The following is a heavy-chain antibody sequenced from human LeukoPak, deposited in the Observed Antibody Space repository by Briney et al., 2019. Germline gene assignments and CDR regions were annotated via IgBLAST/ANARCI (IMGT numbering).Heavy chain of an antibody. Sequence: PGGSLRLSCAASGFAVSTNYMNWVRQAPGRGLEWVSILYSGSDTYYADSVKGRFTISRDGSKNILSLQMNNLRVEDTAVYYCARVGDHFHWYLDLWGRGTRVTVSS. CDR3: ARVGDHFHWYLDL. D-gene: IGHD3-3*02. CDR1: GFAVSTNY. CDR2: LYSGSDT. J-gene: IGHJ2*01. V-gene: IGHV3-53*01.